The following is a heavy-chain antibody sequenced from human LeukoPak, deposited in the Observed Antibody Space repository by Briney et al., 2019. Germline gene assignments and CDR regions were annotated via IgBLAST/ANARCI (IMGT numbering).Heavy chain of an antibody. Sequence: GASVKVSCKASRYTFTSYYMHWVRQAPGQGLEWMGIINPSGGSTSYAQKFQGRVTMTRDTSTSTVYMELSSLRSEDTAVYYCARALAYCGGDCYSPFPRNYYGMDVWGQGTTVTVSS. V-gene: IGHV1-46*01. CDR2: INPSGGST. CDR3: ARALAYCGGDCYSPFPRNYYGMDV. J-gene: IGHJ6*02. CDR1: RYTFTSYY. D-gene: IGHD2-21*02.